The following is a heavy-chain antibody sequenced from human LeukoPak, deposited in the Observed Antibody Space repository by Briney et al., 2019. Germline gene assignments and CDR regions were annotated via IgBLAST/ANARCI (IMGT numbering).Heavy chain of an antibody. CDR3: ARDRAVAGEHEFDY. CDR2: ISSSSSYI. J-gene: IGHJ4*02. V-gene: IGHV3-21*01. CDR1: GFTFSSYS. Sequence: GGSLRLSCAASGFTFSSYSMNWVRQAPGKGLEWVSSISSSSSYIFYADSVKGRFTISRDDAKNSLYLQMNSLRAEDTAVYYCARDRAVAGEHEFDYWGQGTLVTVSS. D-gene: IGHD6-19*01.